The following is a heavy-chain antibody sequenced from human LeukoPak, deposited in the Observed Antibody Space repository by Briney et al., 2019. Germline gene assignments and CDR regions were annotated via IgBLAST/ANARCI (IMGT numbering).Heavy chain of an antibody. Sequence: GASVKVSCKASGGTFSSYAISWVRQAPGQGLEWMGGIIPIFGTANYAQKFQGRVTITTDESTSTAYMELSSLRSEDTAVYYCARDGGGGVDYGDYVSDWFDPWGQGTLVTVSS. CDR1: GGTFSSYA. V-gene: IGHV1-69*05. J-gene: IGHJ5*02. CDR2: IIPIFGTA. CDR3: ARDGGGGVDYGDYVSDWFDP. D-gene: IGHD4-17*01.